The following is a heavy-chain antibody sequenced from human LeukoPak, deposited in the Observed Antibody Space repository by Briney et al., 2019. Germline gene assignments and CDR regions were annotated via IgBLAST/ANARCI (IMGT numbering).Heavy chain of an antibody. V-gene: IGHV3-30*18. J-gene: IGHJ4*02. CDR2: ISYDATYK. CDR3: AKASSNYFYYFEY. CDR1: GFTFSSSD. Sequence: GGSLRLSCAASGFTFSSSDMHWVRQAPGKGLEWVAVISYDATYKNYAVSVKGRFTLSRDNSKNTLYLQTNTLRDEDTAVYYCAKASSNYFYYFEYWGQGTLVTVSS. D-gene: IGHD2/OR15-2a*01.